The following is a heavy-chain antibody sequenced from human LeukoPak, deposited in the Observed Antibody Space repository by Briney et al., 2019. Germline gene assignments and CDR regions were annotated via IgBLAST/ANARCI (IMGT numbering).Heavy chain of an antibody. CDR1: GASVSSYY. D-gene: IGHD6-19*01. Sequence: PSETLSLTCSVSGASVSSYYWSWIRQPPGKGLEWIGYISYSGSTNYKSSLKSRVTISVDTSKNQFSLRLSSDTAADTAVYYCARSRYGSAWYGFDIWGQGTMVTVSS. CDR2: ISYSGST. CDR3: ARSRYGSAWYGFDI. J-gene: IGHJ3*02. V-gene: IGHV4-59*08.